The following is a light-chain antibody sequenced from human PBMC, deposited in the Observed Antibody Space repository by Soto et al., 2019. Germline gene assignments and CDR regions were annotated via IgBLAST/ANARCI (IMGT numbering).Light chain of an antibody. J-gene: IGLJ1*01. CDR2: EVS. V-gene: IGLV2-8*01. CDR3: SSDAGSNNFSV. Sequence: QSVLTQPPSASGSPGQSVTISCTGTSSDVGGYNYVSWYQQHPGKAPKLMMYEVSKRPSGVPDRFSGSKSGDTGARTVSWIQAEDEADYYCSSDAGSNNFSVFGTGTTAPVL. CDR1: SSDVGGYNY.